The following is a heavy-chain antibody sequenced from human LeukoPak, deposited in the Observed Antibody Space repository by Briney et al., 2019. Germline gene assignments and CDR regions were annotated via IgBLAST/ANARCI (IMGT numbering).Heavy chain of an antibody. J-gene: IGHJ6*02. V-gene: IGHV1-46*01. CDR3: GGEGGTSPKNMAF. Sequence: ASVKVSCKASGYSFIRYHIHWVRQAPGQGLEWMGVLKLYDGSISHAQKFRGRVTMTSDTSTSTVYMELSSLRSEDTAVYFWGGEGGTSPKNMAFGGQGPPATLS. CDR2: LKLYDGSI. D-gene: IGHD3-16*01. CDR1: GYSFIRYH.